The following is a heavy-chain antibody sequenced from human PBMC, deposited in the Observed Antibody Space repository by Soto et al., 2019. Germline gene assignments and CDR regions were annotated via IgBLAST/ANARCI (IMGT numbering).Heavy chain of an antibody. D-gene: IGHD3-10*01. V-gene: IGHV3-21*01. CDR1: GFTFSTYS. J-gene: IGHJ3*01. CDR2: ISSTSSPI. CDR3: MRGGSGATSADVLDA. Sequence: EVQLVESGGGLVRPGGSLRLSCAASGFTFSTYSINGVRQAPGKGLEWVSSISSTSSPIFYADSVKGRFTISRDNPKNSQYLQMNGLRADDTAVYYCMRGGSGATSADVLDAWGQGTLVTVS.